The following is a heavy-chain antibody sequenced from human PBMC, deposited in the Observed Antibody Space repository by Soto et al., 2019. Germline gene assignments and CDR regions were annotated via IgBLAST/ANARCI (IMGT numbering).Heavy chain of an antibody. Sequence: GGSLRLSCSASGFIFSSYWMSWVRQAPGKGLEWVGRIKSKTDGGTTDYAAPVKGRFTISRDDSKNTLYLQMNSLKTEDTAVYYCTTLGRYYDYVWGSYRLVGWGQGTLVTVSS. J-gene: IGHJ4*02. D-gene: IGHD3-16*02. V-gene: IGHV3-15*01. CDR1: GFIFSSYW. CDR2: IKSKTDGGTT. CDR3: TTLGRYYDYVWGSYRLVG.